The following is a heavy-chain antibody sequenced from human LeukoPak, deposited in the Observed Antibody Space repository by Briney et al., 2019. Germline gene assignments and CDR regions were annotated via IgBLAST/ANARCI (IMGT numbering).Heavy chain of an antibody. CDR3: ARAGDSGYDYSDY. V-gene: IGHV4-59*01. CDR2: INYSGST. CDR1: GGSISSDY. Sequence: SETLSLTCTVSGGSISSDYWSWIRQPPGKGLEWIGYINYSGSTNYNPSLKSRVTISVDTSKSQFSLKLSSVTAADTAVYYCARAGDSGYDYSDYWGQGTLVTVSS. J-gene: IGHJ4*02. D-gene: IGHD5-12*01.